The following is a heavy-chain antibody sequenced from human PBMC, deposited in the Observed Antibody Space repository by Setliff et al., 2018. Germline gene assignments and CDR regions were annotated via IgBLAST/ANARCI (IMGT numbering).Heavy chain of an antibody. CDR3: ARHEFVGGYYGSVTYRHFDY. D-gene: IGHD3-10*01. CDR1: GDSISSTSYQ. Sequence: SETLSLTCTVSGDSISSTSYQWGWVRQPPGKGLEWIGSIYYTGTAYYNPSLKSRVTISVDTSKNQFSLQVSSLAATDTALYFCARHEFVGGYYGSVTYRHFDYWGQGILVTVSS. V-gene: IGHV4-39*01. CDR2: IYYTGTA. J-gene: IGHJ4*02.